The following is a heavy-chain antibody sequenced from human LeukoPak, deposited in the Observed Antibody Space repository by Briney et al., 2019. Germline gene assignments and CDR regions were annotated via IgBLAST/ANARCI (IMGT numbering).Heavy chain of an antibody. Sequence: SETLSLTCTVSGGSISSSSYYWGWIRQPPGKGLEWIGSIYYSGSTYYNPSLKSRVPISVDTSKNQFSLKLSSVTAADTAVYYCAITIFGVVGSDYWGQGTLVTVSS. V-gene: IGHV4-39*07. J-gene: IGHJ4*02. CDR1: GGSISSSSYY. CDR2: IYYSGST. D-gene: IGHD3-3*01. CDR3: AITIFGVVGSDY.